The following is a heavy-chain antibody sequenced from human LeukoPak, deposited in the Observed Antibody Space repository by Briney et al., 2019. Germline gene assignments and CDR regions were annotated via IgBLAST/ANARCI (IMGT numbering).Heavy chain of an antibody. J-gene: IGHJ4*02. V-gene: IGHV3-23*01. D-gene: IGHD2-2*01. CDR3: AKAHCSPTSCSRIDY. CDR2: ISGSGGST. CDR1: GFTFSTCA. Sequence: PGGCLRLSCAASGFTFSTCAMGWVRPAPGKGLAWVSAISGSGGSTFYADSVKGRFTISRDNSKNTVYLQMSGLRAEDTALYYCAKAHCSPTSCSRIDYWGQGTLVTVSS.